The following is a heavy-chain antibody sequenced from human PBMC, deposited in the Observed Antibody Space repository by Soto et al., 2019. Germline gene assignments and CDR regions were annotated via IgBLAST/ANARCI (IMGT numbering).Heavy chain of an antibody. CDR1: GGSMSNYY. Sequence: PSETLSLTCTVSGGSMSNYYWSWIRQPPGKGLEWIGYIHDSGSTKYSPSPKSRVTISLDTSKNHFSLNLTSVTAADTAVYFCARGSPTGSSAYWGQGPLVTLAS. V-gene: IGHV4-59*13. CDR2: IHDSGST. J-gene: IGHJ4*02. CDR3: ARGSPTGSSAY. D-gene: IGHD3-9*01.